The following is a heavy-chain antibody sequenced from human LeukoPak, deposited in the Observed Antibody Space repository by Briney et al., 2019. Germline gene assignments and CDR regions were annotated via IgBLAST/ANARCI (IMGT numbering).Heavy chain of an antibody. D-gene: IGHD5-18*01. CDR3: AREREYSYAGALDY. V-gene: IGHV3-48*01. CDR2: ISSSSSTI. Sequence: GGSLRLSCAASGFTFSSYSMNWVRQAPGKGLEWVSYISSSSSTIYYADSVKGRFTISRDNAKNSLYLQMNSLRAEDTAVYYCAREREYSYAGALDYWGQGTLLTVSS. CDR1: GFTFSSYS. J-gene: IGHJ4*02.